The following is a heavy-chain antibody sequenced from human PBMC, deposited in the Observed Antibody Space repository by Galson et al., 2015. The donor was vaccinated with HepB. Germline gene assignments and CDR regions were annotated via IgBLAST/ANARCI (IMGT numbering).Heavy chain of an antibody. J-gene: IGHJ2*01. CDR3: AKDTRLGESSLYGWHFEL. Sequence: SLRLSCAASGFTFDDYAMHWVRQAPGKGLEWVSGISWNSGSIGYADSVKGRFTISRDNAKNSLYLQMNSLRTEDAALYYCAKDTRLGESSLYGWHFELWGRGTLVTVSS. V-gene: IGHV3-9*01. D-gene: IGHD3-16*02. CDR1: GFTFDDYA. CDR2: ISWNSGSI.